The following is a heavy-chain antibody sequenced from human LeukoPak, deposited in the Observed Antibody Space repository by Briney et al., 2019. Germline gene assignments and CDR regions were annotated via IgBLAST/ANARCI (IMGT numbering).Heavy chain of an antibody. D-gene: IGHD2-21*02. J-gene: IGHJ4*02. CDR2: ISGSGNAK. CDR1: GFSFSSYS. V-gene: IGHV3-48*04. CDR3: ARELKYCGGDCYFDS. Sequence: PGGSLRLSCAASGFSFSSYSMNWVRQAPGKGLEWVSYISGSGNAKHYTDSVKGRFTISRDNAENSLYLQMNSLRAEDTAIYYCARELKYCGGDCYFDSWGQGTLVTVSS.